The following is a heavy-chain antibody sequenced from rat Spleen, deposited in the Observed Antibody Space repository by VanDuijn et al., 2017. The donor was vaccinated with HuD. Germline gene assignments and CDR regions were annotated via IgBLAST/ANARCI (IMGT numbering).Heavy chain of an antibody. D-gene: IGHD1-9*01. CDR3: ARRHYGYTDYFDY. CDR2: ISYGDSSGHSST. V-gene: IGHV5-29*01. J-gene: IGHJ2*01. Sequence: EVQLVESDGGLVQPGRSLKLSCAASGFIFSDYGVAWVRQALTKGLEWVATISYGDSSGHSSTYYRDSVKGRFTISRDNAKSTLSLQMDSLRSEDTATYYCARRHYGYTDYFDYWGQGVMVTVSS. CDR1: GFIFSDYG.